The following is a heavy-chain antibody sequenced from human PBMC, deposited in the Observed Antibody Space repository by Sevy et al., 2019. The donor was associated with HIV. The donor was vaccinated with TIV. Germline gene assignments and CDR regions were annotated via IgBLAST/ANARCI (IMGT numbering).Heavy chain of an antibody. V-gene: IGHV4-38-2*02. Sequence: SETLSLTCTVSGYSISSGYYWGWIRQPPGKGLEWIGSIYHSGSPYYNPSLKSRVTISVDTSKNQFSLKLSSVTAADTAVYYCAGVGLAVAGTRDFDYWGQGTLVTVSS. CDR1: GYSISSGYY. CDR2: IYHSGSP. D-gene: IGHD6-19*01. CDR3: AGVGLAVAGTRDFDY. J-gene: IGHJ4*02.